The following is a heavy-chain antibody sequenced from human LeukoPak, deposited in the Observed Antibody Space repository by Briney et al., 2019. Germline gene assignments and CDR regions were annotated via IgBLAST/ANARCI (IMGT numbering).Heavy chain of an antibody. CDR2: IYYSGSI. D-gene: IGHD4-11*01. CDR1: GDSISGYY. CDR3: ARLRGNYFPDY. Sequence: SETLSLTCTVSGDSISGYYWTWIRQPPGKGLEWIGYIYYSGSINYNPSLKSRITISVDTSKNQFSLKLRSVTAADTAVYYCARLRGNYFPDYWGQGTLVTVSS. J-gene: IGHJ4*02. V-gene: IGHV4-59*01.